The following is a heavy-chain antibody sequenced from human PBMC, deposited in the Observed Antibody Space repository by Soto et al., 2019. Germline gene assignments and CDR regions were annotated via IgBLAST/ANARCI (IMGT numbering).Heavy chain of an antibody. Sequence: LSLTCTVSGASISSASYYWSWIRQRPGEGLEWIGFISYSGNTYHSPSLKSRLLLSVDTSKNQFSLELSFVTDADTAVYYCAREGYYDILTGHRGSYYYGMDVWGQGTTVTVSS. D-gene: IGHD3-9*01. CDR1: GASISSASYY. J-gene: IGHJ6*02. CDR3: AREGYYDILTGHRGSYYYGMDV. V-gene: IGHV4-31*03. CDR2: ISYSGNT.